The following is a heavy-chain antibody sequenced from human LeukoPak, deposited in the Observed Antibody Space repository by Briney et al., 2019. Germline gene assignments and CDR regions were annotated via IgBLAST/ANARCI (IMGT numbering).Heavy chain of an antibody. J-gene: IGHJ5*02. V-gene: IGHV1-46*01. CDR2: IYPSGGST. Sequence: GASVNVSFKASGYTFTIYYMHWVRQAPGQGLEWMGVIYPSGGSTSYAQKFQGRVTMTRDTSTSTVYMELSSLRSEDTAVYYCASSSGGSYEDWFDPWGQGTLVTVSS. CDR3: ASSSGGSYEDWFDP. D-gene: IGHD1-26*01. CDR1: GYTFTIYY.